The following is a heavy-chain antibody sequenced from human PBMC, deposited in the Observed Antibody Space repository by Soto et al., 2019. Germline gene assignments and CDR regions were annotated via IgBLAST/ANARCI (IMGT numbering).Heavy chain of an antibody. J-gene: IGHJ4*02. CDR2: MYNSGST. Sequence: SETLSLTCAVSGGSISSGGYSWSWIRQPPGKGLEWIGYMYNSGSTYYNPSLKSRVTMSVDKSKNQFSLKLNSVTAADTAVYYCARSFRDGYNYLDYWGQGTLVTVSS. V-gene: IGHV4-30-2*02. CDR3: ARSFRDGYNYLDY. D-gene: IGHD5-12*01. CDR1: GGSISSGGYS.